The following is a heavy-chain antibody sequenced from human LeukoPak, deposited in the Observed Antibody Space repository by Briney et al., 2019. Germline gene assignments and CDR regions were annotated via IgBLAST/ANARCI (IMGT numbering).Heavy chain of an antibody. V-gene: IGHV4-34*01. D-gene: IGHD5-12*01. Sequence: PSETLSLTCAVYGGSFSGYYWSWIRQPPGKGLEWIGEINHSGSTNYNPSLKSRVTISVDTSKNQFSLKLSSVTAADTAVYYCARGSGYSGYGFWGQGTLVTVSS. CDR2: INHSGST. CDR1: GGSFSGYY. J-gene: IGHJ4*02. CDR3: ARGSGYSGYGF.